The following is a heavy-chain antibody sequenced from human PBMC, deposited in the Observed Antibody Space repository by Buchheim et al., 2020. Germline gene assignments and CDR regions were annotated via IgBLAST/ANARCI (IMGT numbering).Heavy chain of an antibody. CDR3: AKDKSSGWPKPHYYYYGLDV. J-gene: IGHJ6*02. V-gene: IGHV3-23*01. Sequence: DVQLLQSGGESVQPGGSLRLSCAASGFTFDNHAMSWVRQAPGKGLEWVSGISASGGSTYYANSVKGRFTISRDNSRNTLHLHLSSLRADDTAIYYCAKDKSSGWPKPHYYYYGLDVWGHGT. CDR2: ISASGGST. CDR1: GFTFDNHA. D-gene: IGHD6-19*01.